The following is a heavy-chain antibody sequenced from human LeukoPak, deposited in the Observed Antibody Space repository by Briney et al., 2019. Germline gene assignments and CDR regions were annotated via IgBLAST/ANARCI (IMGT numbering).Heavy chain of an antibody. CDR1: GGSISSGSYD. D-gene: IGHD1-26*01. V-gene: IGHV4-61*09. CDR3: ARRSGSYIRYFDY. CDR2: IYTSGTS. J-gene: IGHJ4*02. Sequence: SETLSLTCTVSGGSISSGSYDWYWIRQPAGKGLEWIGHIYTSGTSNYNPSLRSRVTISVDTSKNQFSLKMSSVTAADTAVYYCARRSGSYIRYFDYWGQGTLVTVSS.